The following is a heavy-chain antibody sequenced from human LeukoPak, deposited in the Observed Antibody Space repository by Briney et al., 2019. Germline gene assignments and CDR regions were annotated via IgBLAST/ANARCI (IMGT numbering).Heavy chain of an antibody. V-gene: IGHV3-23*01. CDR2: ISGSGGST. CDR1: GFTFSSYA. D-gene: IGHD5-12*01. Sequence: GGSLRLSCAASGFTFSSYAMSWVRQAPGKGLEWVSAISGSGGSTYYADSVKGRFTISRDNSKNTLYLQMNSLRAEDTAVYYCAKDSGYDPNSYYYYGTDVWGQGTTVTVSS. CDR3: AKDSGYDPNSYYYYGTDV. J-gene: IGHJ6*02.